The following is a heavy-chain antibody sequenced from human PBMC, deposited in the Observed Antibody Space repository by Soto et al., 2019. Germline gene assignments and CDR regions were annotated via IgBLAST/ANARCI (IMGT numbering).Heavy chain of an antibody. V-gene: IGHV4-39*01. CDR1: GGSISSSSYY. CDR3: ARKIVATYYNAFDI. Sequence: SETLCLTCTVSGGSISSSSYYWGWISQPPGKGLEWIGSIYYSGSTYYNPSLKSRVTISVDTSKNQFSLKLSSVTAADTAVYYCARKIVATYYNAFDIWGQGTMVTVSS. J-gene: IGHJ3*02. CDR2: IYYSGST. D-gene: IGHD5-12*01.